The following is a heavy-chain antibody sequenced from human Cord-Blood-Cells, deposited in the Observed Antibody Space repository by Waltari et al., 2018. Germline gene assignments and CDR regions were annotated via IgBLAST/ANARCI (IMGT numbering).Heavy chain of an antibody. V-gene: IGHV6-1*01. CDR2: TYYKSKWYN. CDR1: GDSVSSNSAA. D-gene: IGHD1-26*01. CDR3: ARGAPLERWELLSDFDY. Sequence: QVQLQQSGPGLVKPSQTLSLTCAISGDSVSSNSAAWNWIRQSPSRGLEWLGKTYYKSKWYNDYAVSVKSRITLNPDTSKNQFSLQLNSVTPEDTAVYYCARGAPLERWELLSDFDYWGQGTLVTVSS. J-gene: IGHJ4*02.